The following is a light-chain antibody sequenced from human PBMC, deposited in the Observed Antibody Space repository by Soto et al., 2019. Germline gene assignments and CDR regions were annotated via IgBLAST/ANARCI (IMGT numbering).Light chain of an antibody. CDR2: DAS. CDR1: QSVRSN. J-gene: IGKJ4*01. CDR3: QQYNEWPLT. Sequence: EKVMTQSPATVSLSPGERATLSCRSSQSVRSNLAWYQKKPGQYPRLLIYDASTRDTGIPARFSGSGSGTEFTLIISNLQSEDFAFYYCQQYNEWPLTFGGGTRWIS. V-gene: IGKV3-15*01.